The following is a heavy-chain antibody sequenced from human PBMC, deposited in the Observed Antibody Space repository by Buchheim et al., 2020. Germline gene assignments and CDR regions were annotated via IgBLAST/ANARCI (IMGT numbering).Heavy chain of an antibody. D-gene: IGHD2-2*01. CDR1: GGTFSSYA. V-gene: IGHV1-69*06. CDR2: IIPIFGTA. CDR3: AAVPIHGPQGYQFSSHFDY. J-gene: IGHJ4*02. Sequence: QVQLVQSGAEVKKPGSSVKVSCKASGGTFSSYAISWVRQAPGHGLEWMGGIIPIFGTANYAQKFQGRVTFTAEKSTRTAYMELSSRRSEETAVYYCAAVPIHGPQGYQFSSHFDYWGQGTL.